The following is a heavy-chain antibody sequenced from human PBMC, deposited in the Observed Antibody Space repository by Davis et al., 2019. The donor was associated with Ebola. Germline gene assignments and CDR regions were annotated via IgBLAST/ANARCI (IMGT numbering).Heavy chain of an antibody. V-gene: IGHV3-11*06. CDR2: ISSSSSYT. J-gene: IGHJ3*02. CDR3: AREVTIFGVVTIDAFDI. CDR1: GFTFSDYY. Sequence: GESLKISCAASGFTFSDYYMSWIRQAPGKGLEWVSYISSSSSYTNYADSVKGRFTISRDNAKNSLYLQMNSLRAEDTAVYYCAREVTIFGVVTIDAFDIWGQGTMVTVSS. D-gene: IGHD3-3*01.